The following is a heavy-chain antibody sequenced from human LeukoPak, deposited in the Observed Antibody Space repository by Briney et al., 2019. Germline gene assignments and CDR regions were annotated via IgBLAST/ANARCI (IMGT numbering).Heavy chain of an antibody. CDR3: ATLGGIAVAWYYYGMDV. Sequence: GGSLRLSCAASGFTFSSYAMHWVRQAPGKGLEWVAVISYDGSNKYYADSVKGRFTISRDNSKNTLYLQMNSLRAEDTAVYYCATLGGIAVAWYYYGMDVWGKGTTVTVSS. CDR1: GFTFSSYA. V-gene: IGHV3-30-3*01. D-gene: IGHD6-19*01. CDR2: ISYDGSNK. J-gene: IGHJ6*04.